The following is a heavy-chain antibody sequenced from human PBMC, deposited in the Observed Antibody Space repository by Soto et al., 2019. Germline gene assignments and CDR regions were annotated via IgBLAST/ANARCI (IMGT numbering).Heavy chain of an antibody. D-gene: IGHD4-17*01. CDR2: ISYDGSNK. CDR1: GFTFSSYG. V-gene: IGHV3-30*18. CDR3: AKDRARAGDYGIDY. Sequence: QVQLVEAGGGVVQPGRSLRLSCAASGFTFSSYGMHWVRQAPGKGLEWVAVISYDGSNKYYADSVKGRFTISRDNSKNTLYLQMNSLRAEDTVVYYCAKDRARAGDYGIDYWGQGTLVTVSS. J-gene: IGHJ4*02.